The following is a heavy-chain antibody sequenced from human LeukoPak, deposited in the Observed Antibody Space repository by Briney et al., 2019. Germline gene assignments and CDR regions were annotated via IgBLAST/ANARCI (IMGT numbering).Heavy chain of an antibody. CDR1: GYTFTSYA. V-gene: IGHV1-3*01. Sequence: ASVKVSCKASGYTFTSYAMHWVRQAPGQRLEWMGWINAGNGNTKYSQKFQGRVTITRDTSASTAYMELSSLRSEDTAVYYCARDKFGGLGMAPDYWGQGTLVTVSS. CDR3: ARDKFGGLGMAPDY. J-gene: IGHJ4*02. D-gene: IGHD3-16*01. CDR2: INAGNGNT.